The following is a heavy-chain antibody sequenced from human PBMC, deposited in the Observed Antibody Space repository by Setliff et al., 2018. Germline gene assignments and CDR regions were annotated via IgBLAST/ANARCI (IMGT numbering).Heavy chain of an antibody. D-gene: IGHD6-6*01. CDR3: ATSIAARYYYYYMDV. Sequence: PSETLSLTCAVYGGSFSGYYWSWTRQPPGKGLEWIGEINHSGSTNYNPSLKSRVTISVDTSKNQFSLKLSSVTAADTAVYYCATSIAARYYYYYMDVWGKGTTVTVSS. V-gene: IGHV4-34*01. J-gene: IGHJ6*03. CDR1: GGSFSGYY. CDR2: INHSGST.